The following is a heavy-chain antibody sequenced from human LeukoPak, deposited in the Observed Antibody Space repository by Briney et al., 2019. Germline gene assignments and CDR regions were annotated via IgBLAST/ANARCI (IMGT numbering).Heavy chain of an antibody. V-gene: IGHV5-51*01. D-gene: IGHD3-10*01. CDR2: IYPGDSDT. CDR1: GSIFTSYW. Sequence: GASLKISCKGSGSIFTSYWIGWVRPLPGKGLEWMGIIYPGDSDTRYSPSFQGQVTISADKSISTAYLQWSSLKASDTAMYYCAISYHYYYYYGMDVWGQGTTVTVSS. CDR3: AISYHYYYYYGMDV. J-gene: IGHJ6*02.